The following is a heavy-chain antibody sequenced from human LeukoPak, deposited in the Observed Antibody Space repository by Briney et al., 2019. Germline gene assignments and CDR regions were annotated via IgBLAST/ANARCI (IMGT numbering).Heavy chain of an antibody. CDR1: GVSINGFY. CDR2: IYYSGTT. Sequence: SETLSLTCTVSGVSINGFYWSWIRQPPGKGLEWMGYIYYSGTTNYNPSLRSRVTISVDTSKNQFPLKLSSVTAADTAVYYCAREVLDYSGSGTYYRHFDFWGQGTLVTVSS. V-gene: IGHV4-59*01. D-gene: IGHD3-10*01. CDR3: AREVLDYSGSGTYYRHFDF. J-gene: IGHJ4*02.